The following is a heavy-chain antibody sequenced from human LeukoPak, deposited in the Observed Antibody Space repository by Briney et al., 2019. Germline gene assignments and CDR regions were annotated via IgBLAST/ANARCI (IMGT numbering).Heavy chain of an antibody. J-gene: IGHJ6*02. CDR1: GFTFSSYS. V-gene: IGHV3-21*01. D-gene: IGHD3-10*01. Sequence: GGSLRLSCAASGFTFSSYSMNWVRQAPGKGLEWVSSISSSSSYIYYADSVKGRFTISRDNAKNSLYLHMNSLRAEDTAVYYCARDFTMVRGVTYYYGMDVWGRGTTVTVSS. CDR3: ARDFTMVRGVTYYYGMDV. CDR2: ISSSSSYI.